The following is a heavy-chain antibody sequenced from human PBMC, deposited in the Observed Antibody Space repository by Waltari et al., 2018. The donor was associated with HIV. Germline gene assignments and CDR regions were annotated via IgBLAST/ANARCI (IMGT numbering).Heavy chain of an antibody. J-gene: IGHJ4*02. CDR3: AKIRSWDLKGWCDH. CDR1: VFIFGAYS. Sequence: EVQLVESGGALVQSGGSLKLSCSASVFIFGAYSMRWVRQVPGKGLEWVSGISGSAYDTYYADSVKGRFTISRDFSKNTLYLQMNSLTAADTALYYCAKIRSWDLKGWCDHWGQGTLVTVSS. D-gene: IGHD1-26*01. V-gene: IGHV3-23*04. CDR2: ISGSAYDT.